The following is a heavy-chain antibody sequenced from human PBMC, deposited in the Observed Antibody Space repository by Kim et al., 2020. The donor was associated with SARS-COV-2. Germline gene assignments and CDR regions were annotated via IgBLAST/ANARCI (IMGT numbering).Heavy chain of an antibody. D-gene: IGHD6-13*01. Sequence: GGSLRLSCAASGITFSSYWMYWVRQGPGKGLVWVSRINSDGSSISCADSVKGRFTISRDNARNTLYLQMNSLRAEDTAVYYCARDRGYSSPLDYWGQGTL. CDR2: INSDGSSI. J-gene: IGHJ4*02. CDR1: GITFSSYW. V-gene: IGHV3-74*01. CDR3: ARDRGYSSPLDY.